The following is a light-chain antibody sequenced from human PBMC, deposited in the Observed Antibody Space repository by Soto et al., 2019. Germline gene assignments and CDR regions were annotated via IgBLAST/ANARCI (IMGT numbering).Light chain of an antibody. J-gene: IGKJ1*01. CDR2: DAS. Sequence: EIFLTQSPATLXLXXVXXXXXXXXASQSVSSYLAWYRQKPGQAPRLLIYDASNRATGIPARFSGSGSGTDFTLTISSLEPEDVAVYYCQQRSNWPRTFGQGTKVDIK. V-gene: IGKV3-11*01. CDR3: QQRSNWPRT. CDR1: QSVSSY.